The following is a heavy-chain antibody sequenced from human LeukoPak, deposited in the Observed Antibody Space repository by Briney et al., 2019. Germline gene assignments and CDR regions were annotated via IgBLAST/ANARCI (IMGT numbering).Heavy chain of an antibody. J-gene: IGHJ6*02. CDR3: ATMRYCSSTSCYRPNYYGMDV. Sequence: SETLSLTCTVSGGSISSYYWSWIRQPAGKGLEWIGRIYTSGSTNYNPSLKSRVTMSVDTSKNQFSLKLSSVTAADTAVYYCATMRYCSSTSCYRPNYYGMDVWGQGTTVTVSS. CDR1: GGSISSYY. V-gene: IGHV4-4*07. CDR2: IYTSGST. D-gene: IGHD2-2*01.